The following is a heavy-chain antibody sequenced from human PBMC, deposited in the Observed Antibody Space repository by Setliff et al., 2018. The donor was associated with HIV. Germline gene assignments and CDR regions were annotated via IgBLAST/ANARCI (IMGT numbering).Heavy chain of an antibody. D-gene: IGHD6-19*01. CDR1: GDSISTDY. J-gene: IGHJ4*02. CDR3: ARDAGWYSSGWLFDY. CDR2: IYTSGST. V-gene: IGHV4-4*07. Sequence: PSETLSLTCTVSGDSISTDYWSWIRQPAGKGLEWIGRIYTSGSTNYNPSLKSRVTISVDTSKNQLSLKLSSVTAADTAVYYCARDAGWYSSGWLFDYWGQGTLVTVSS.